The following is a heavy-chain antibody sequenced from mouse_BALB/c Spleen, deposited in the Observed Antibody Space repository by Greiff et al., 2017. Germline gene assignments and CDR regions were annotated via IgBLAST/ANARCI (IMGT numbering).Heavy chain of an antibody. CDR3: AREGARYEEAWFAY. CDR1: GFTFSDYY. V-gene: IGHV5-4*02. CDR2: ISDGGSYT. Sequence: EVKLEESGGGLVKPGGSLKLSCAASGFTFSDYYMYWVRQTPEKRLEWVATISDGGSYTYYPDSVKGRFTISRDNAKNNLYLQMSSLKSEDTAMYYCAREGARYEEAWFAYWGQGTLVTVSA. J-gene: IGHJ3*01. D-gene: IGHD2-14*01.